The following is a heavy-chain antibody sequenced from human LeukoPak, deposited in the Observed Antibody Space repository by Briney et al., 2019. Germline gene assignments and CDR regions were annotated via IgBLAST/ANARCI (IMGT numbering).Heavy chain of an antibody. D-gene: IGHD2-21*02. J-gene: IGHJ4*02. Sequence: PGGSLRLSCAASGFTFSRYEMNWVRQAPGKGLEWVSCIGTRGSTIYYADSVKGRFTISRDDAKNSLYLHMNSLRAEDTAVYYCARYCGGDCYYDYWGQGTLVTVSS. V-gene: IGHV3-48*03. CDR1: GFTFSRYE. CDR2: IGTRGSTI. CDR3: ARYCGGDCYYDY.